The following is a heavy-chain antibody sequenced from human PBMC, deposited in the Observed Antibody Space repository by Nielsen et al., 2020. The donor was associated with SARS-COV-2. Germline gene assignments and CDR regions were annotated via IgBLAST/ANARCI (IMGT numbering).Heavy chain of an antibody. J-gene: IGHJ5*02. D-gene: IGHD4-17*01. CDR1: GFTFSSYG. CDR3: AREETTVTSGWFDP. Sequence: GESLKISCAASGFTFSSYGMHWVRQAPGKGLEWVAVIWYDGSNKYYADSVKGRFTISRDNSKNTLYLQMNSLRAEDTAVYYCAREETTVTSGWFDPWGQRTLVTVSS. CDR2: IWYDGSNK. V-gene: IGHV3-33*01.